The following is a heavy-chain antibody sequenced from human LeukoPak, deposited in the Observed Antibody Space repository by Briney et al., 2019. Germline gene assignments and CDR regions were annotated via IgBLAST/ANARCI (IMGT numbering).Heavy chain of an antibody. J-gene: IGHJ2*01. D-gene: IGHD3-16*02. CDR3: AREQYDYVWGSYRSHWYFDL. CDR1: GGSISSSSYY. V-gene: IGHV4-39*02. CDR2: IYYSGST. Sequence: PSETLSLTCTVSGGSISSSSYYWGWIRQPPGKGLEWIGSIYYSGSTYYNPSLKSRVTISVDTSKNQFSLKLSSVTAADTAVYYCAREQYDYVWGSYRSHWYFDLWGRGTLVTVSS.